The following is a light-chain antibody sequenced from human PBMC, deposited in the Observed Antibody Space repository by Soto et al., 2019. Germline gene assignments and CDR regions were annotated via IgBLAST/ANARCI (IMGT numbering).Light chain of an antibody. CDR3: QQRNNWPPSIT. J-gene: IGKJ5*01. CDR2: DAS. Sequence: ESVLTQSPATLSLSTGERATLPCRASQSVGGHLAWYQQKPGQAPRLLIYDASDRATGIPARFSGSGSETDFTLTISSLEPDDFAVYYCQQRNNWPPSITFGQGTRLEIK. CDR1: QSVGGH. V-gene: IGKV3-11*01.